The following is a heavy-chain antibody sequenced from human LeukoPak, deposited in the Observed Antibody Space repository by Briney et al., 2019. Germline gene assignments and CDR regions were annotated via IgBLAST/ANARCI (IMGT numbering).Heavy chain of an antibody. V-gene: IGHV3-23*01. Sequence: GGSLRLSCAASGFTVSIYVMGWVRQAPGKGLEWDSTLSGRGGNSNYADCVKGRFTISRDNSKNMFVLQMNSLGADDMAIYFCARDCPDWSDAFDIWGQGTMVTVSS. CDR2: LSGRGGNS. D-gene: IGHD3/OR15-3a*01. CDR1: GFTVSIYV. J-gene: IGHJ3*02. CDR3: ARDCPDWSDAFDI.